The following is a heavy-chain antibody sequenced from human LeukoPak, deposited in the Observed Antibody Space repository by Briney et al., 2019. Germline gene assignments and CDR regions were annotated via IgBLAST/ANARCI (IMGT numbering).Heavy chain of an antibody. CDR3: AKDFGNRVATVDC. D-gene: IGHD5-12*01. J-gene: IGHJ4*02. V-gene: IGHV3-23*01. CDR2: ISGSGSST. CDR1: GFTFSSYA. Sequence: GGSLRLSCAASGFTFSSYAMSWVRQAPGEGLEWVSSISGSGSSTYYADSVKGRFTISRDNSKNTLYLQMNSLRAEDTAVYYCAKDFGNRVATVDCWGQGTLVTVSS.